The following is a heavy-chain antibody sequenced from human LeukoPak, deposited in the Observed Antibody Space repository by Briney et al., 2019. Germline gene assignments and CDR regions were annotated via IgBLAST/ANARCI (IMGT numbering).Heavy chain of an antibody. CDR1: GYSFTSYW. CDR3: ARVTKPGIAVAGTPALYYYYMDV. Sequence: GESLKISCKGSGYSFTSYWIGWVRQMPGKGLEWIGIIYPGDSDTRYSPSFQGQVTISADKSISTAYLQWSSLKASDTAMYYCARVTKPGIAVAGTPALYYYYMDVWGKGTTVTISS. V-gene: IGHV5-51*01. D-gene: IGHD6-19*01. CDR2: IYPGDSDT. J-gene: IGHJ6*03.